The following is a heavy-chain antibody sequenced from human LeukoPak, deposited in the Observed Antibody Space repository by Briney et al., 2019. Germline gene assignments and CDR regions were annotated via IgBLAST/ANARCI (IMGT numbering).Heavy chain of an antibody. V-gene: IGHV1-2*02. Sequence: ASVKVSCKASGGTFSSYAISWVRQAPGQGLEWMGWINPNSGGANYAQKFQGRVTMTRDTSISTAYMELSSLRSEDTAVYYCATLLRHDAFDIWGQGTMVTVSS. CDR3: ATLLRHDAFDI. CDR2: INPNSGGA. CDR1: GGTFSSYA. J-gene: IGHJ3*02.